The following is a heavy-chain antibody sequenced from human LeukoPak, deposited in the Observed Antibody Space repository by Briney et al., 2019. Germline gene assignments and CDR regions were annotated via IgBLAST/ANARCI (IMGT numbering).Heavy chain of an antibody. CDR3: ARVGSGYTFDY. D-gene: IGHD3-22*01. V-gene: IGHV4-61*01. Sequence: PSETLSLTCTGSGGSVSSGNSYWSWIRQPPGKGLEWIGYIYYSGTTNYNPSLKSRVTISVDTSKNQFSLKLSSVPAADTAVYYCARVGSGYTFDYWGQRTLVTVSS. CDR2: IYYSGTT. J-gene: IGHJ4*02. CDR1: GGSVSSGNSY.